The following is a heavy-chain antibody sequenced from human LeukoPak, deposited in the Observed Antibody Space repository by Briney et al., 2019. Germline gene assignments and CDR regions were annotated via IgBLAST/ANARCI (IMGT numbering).Heavy chain of an antibody. Sequence: GGSLRLSCAASGFTVSSNYMSWVRQAPGKGLEWVSVIYSGGSTYYADSVKGRFTISRDNSKNTLYLQMNSLRAEDTAVYYCAKSRLGWELTKPYFDYRGQGTLVTVSS. CDR2: IYSGGST. J-gene: IGHJ4*02. CDR1: GFTVSSNY. V-gene: IGHV3-53*01. D-gene: IGHD1-26*01. CDR3: AKSRLGWELTKPYFDY.